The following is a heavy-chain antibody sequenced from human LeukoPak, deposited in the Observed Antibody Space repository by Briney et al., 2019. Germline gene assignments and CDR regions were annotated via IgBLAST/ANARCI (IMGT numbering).Heavy chain of an antibody. D-gene: IGHD2-2*01. V-gene: IGHV4-38-2*02. Sequence: PSETLSLTCTVSGYSISSGYYWGWIRQPPGKGLEWIGSIYHSGSTYYNPSLKSRVTISVDTSKNQFSLKLSSVTAADTAVYYCARSIVVVPAALFDYWGQGTLVTVSS. J-gene: IGHJ4*02. CDR2: IYHSGST. CDR3: ARSIVVVPAALFDY. CDR1: GYSISSGYY.